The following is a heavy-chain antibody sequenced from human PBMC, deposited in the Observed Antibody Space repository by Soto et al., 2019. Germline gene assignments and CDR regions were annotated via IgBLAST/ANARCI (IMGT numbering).Heavy chain of an antibody. CDR2: INHSGST. V-gene: IGHV4-34*01. D-gene: IGHD6-6*01. CDR3: ARGGAARRYYGMDV. J-gene: IGHJ6*02. Sequence: ASETLSLTCAVYGGSFSCYYWSWIRQPPGKGLEWIGEINHSGSTNYNPSLKSRVTISVDTSKNQFSLKLSSVTAADTAVYYCARGGAARRYYGMDVWGQGTTVTVSS. CDR1: GGSFSCYY.